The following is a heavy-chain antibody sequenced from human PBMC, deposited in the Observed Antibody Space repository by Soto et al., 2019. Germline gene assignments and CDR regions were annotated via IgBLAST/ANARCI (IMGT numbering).Heavy chain of an antibody. Sequence: SQTLSLTCAISGDSVSSNSAAWNWIRQSPSRGLEWLGRTYYRSKWYNDYAVSVESRITINPDTSKNQFSLQLNSVTPEDTAVYYCAGEIRRGGVAGIDYWGQGTLVTVSS. CDR3: AGEIRRGGVAGIDY. CDR1: GDSVSSNSAA. D-gene: IGHD6-19*01. CDR2: TYYRSKWYN. V-gene: IGHV6-1*01. J-gene: IGHJ4*02.